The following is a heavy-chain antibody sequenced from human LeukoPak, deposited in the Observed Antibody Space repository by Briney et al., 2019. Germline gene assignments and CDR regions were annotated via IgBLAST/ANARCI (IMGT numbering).Heavy chain of an antibody. V-gene: IGHV1-3*01. D-gene: IGHD6-13*01. CDR3: ARVDSSSWYGDGY. Sequence: ASVKVSCKASGYTFTSYAMHWVRQAPGQRLEWMGWINAGNGNTKYSQKFQGRVTITRDTSASTAYMELSSLRSEDTAVYYCARVDSSSWYGDGYWGQGTLVTVSS. CDR2: INAGNGNT. J-gene: IGHJ4*02. CDR1: GYTFTSYA.